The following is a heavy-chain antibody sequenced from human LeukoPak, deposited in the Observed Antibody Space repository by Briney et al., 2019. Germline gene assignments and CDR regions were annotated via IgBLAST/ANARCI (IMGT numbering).Heavy chain of an antibody. CDR1: GDSVSSNSAA. V-gene: IGHV6-1*01. J-gene: IGHJ4*02. CDR3: ARDLNPGYSSSAAFDY. CDR2: TYYRSKWYN. D-gene: IGHD6-13*01. Sequence: SQTLSLTCAISGDSVSSNSAAWNWIRQSPSRGLEWLGRTYYRSKWYNDYAVPVKSRITINPDTSKNQFSLQLNSVTPEDTAVYYCARDLNPGYSSSAAFDYWGQGTLVTVSS.